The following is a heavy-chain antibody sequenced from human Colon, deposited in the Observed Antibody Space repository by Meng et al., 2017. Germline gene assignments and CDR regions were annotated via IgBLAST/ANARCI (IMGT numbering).Heavy chain of an antibody. CDR2: ISAYNGHT. V-gene: IGHV1-18*01. Sequence: VHLLQSGGEVKKPGGSVRVSCKTSGYSFTSYTISWVRQAPGHGLEWMGWISAYNGHTKYLEKFQGRVTMTTDPSTSTAYMELRSLKSDDTAVYYCARDSGYDKNWFDPWGQGTLVTVSS. CDR3: ARDSGYDKNWFDP. D-gene: IGHD5-12*01. CDR1: GYSFTSYT. J-gene: IGHJ5*02.